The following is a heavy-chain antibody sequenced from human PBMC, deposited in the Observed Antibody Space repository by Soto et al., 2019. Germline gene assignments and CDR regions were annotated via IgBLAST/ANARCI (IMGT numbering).Heavy chain of an antibody. CDR1: GFTFSSYW. D-gene: IGHD4-4*01. V-gene: IGHV3-74*01. Sequence: GGSLRLSCAASGFTFSSYWMHWVRQAPGKGLEWVSRINSDGSSTSYADSVKGRFTISRDNAKNTLYLQMNSLRAEDSDVYYCARVPYSNCYFDYWGQGTLVTVSS. CDR2: INSDGSST. J-gene: IGHJ4*02. CDR3: ARVPYSNCYFDY.